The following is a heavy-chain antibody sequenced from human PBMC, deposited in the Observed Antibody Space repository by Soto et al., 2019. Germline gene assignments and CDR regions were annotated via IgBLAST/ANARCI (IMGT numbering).Heavy chain of an antibody. D-gene: IGHD3-16*01. Sequence: EVQLLESGGGLVQPGGSLRLSCAASGFTFHSLAMHWVRQAPGKGLEWVARISNSGDATNYADSVKGRFTMSRDNSEDKLFLQMNHLGVEETAIYFCAEPGGVGLNHFDSWGQGTLVTVSS. CDR2: ISNSGDAT. V-gene: IGHV3-23*01. CDR1: GFTFHSLA. J-gene: IGHJ4*02. CDR3: AEPGGVGLNHFDS.